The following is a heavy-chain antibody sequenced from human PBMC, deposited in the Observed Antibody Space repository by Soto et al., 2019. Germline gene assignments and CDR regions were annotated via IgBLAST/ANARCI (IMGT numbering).Heavy chain of an antibody. D-gene: IGHD6-19*01. CDR1: GFSLSSGVG. CDR3: SYSHWLARGRGWFDP. CDR2: IYWDNDK. J-gene: IGHJ5*02. V-gene: IGHV2-5*02. Sequence: QITLRESGPTLVKPTETLTLTCSFSGFSLSSGVGVGWVRQPPGKALEWLAVIYWDNDKRSSLSLKSRLTITKDTSRNQVSLTMINMDPANTAIYYCSYSHWLARGRGWFDPWGPGSMVTVSS.